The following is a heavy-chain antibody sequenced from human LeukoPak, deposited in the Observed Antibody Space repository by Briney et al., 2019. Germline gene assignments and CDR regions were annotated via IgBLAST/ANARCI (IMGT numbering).Heavy chain of an antibody. D-gene: IGHD2-15*01. Sequence: PSQTLSLTCTVSGGSISSGDYYWSWIRQPPGKGLEWIGYIYYSGSTYYNPSLKSRVTISVDTSKNQFSLKLSSVTAADTAVYYCAGHSLVVVAATPVGYWGQGTLVTVSS. J-gene: IGHJ4*02. CDR2: IYYSGST. V-gene: IGHV4-30-4*01. CDR1: GGSISSGDYY. CDR3: AGHSLVVVAATPVGY.